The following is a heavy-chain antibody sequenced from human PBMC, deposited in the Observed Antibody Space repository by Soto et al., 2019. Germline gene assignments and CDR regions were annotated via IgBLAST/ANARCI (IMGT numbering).Heavy chain of an antibody. CDR3: AASELPAAIQGGWFDP. Sequence: QVQLQESGPGLVKPSETLSLTCTVSGGSFTSYYWSWIRQSPGKGLEWIGYIYYSGSGSATYNPSLKSRVNIFVDTSKNQFSLKLSSVTPADTAVYYCAASELPAAIQGGWFDPWGQGTLVTVSS. J-gene: IGHJ5*02. CDR2: IYYSGSGSA. D-gene: IGHD2-2*02. V-gene: IGHV4-59*01. CDR1: GGSFTSYY.